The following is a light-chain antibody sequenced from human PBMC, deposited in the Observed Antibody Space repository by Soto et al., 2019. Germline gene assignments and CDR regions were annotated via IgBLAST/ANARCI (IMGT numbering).Light chain of an antibody. CDR1: SSDIGAYNY. CDR2: DVS. V-gene: IGLV2-14*01. J-gene: IGLJ2*01. Sequence: QSALTQPASVSGSPGQSITISCTGTSSDIGAYNYVSWYQQHPGKAPKLMVYDVSNRPSGVSNRFSGSKSGHTASLTISGLQAADEADYYCSSYTSSSTVVFGGGTKVTVL. CDR3: SSYTSSSTVV.